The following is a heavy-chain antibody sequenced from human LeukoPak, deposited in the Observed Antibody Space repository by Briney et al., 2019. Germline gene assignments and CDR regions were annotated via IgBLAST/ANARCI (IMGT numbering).Heavy chain of an antibody. Sequence: GESLRISCKGSGYTFSSYWIGWVRQMSGKGLEWMGIIYPGDSDTRYSPSLQGQVTISVDTSIGTAYLQWSSLKASDTAIYYCARQNDFRLDYWGQGTLVTVSS. D-gene: IGHD3-3*01. CDR3: ARQNDFRLDY. CDR2: IYPGDSDT. V-gene: IGHV5-51*01. CDR1: GYTFSSYW. J-gene: IGHJ4*02.